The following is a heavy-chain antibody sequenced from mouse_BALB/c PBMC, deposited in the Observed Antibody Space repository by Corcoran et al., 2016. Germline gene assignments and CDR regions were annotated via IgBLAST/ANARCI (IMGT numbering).Heavy chain of an antibody. Sequence: EVQLQQSGAELVKPGASVKLSCTASGFNIKDTYMHWVKQRPEQGLEWIGRIDPANGNTKYDPKFQGKATITADTSSNTAYLQLSSLTSEDTAVYYCARGYYGNYGGYWYFDVWGAGTTVTVSS. J-gene: IGHJ1*01. V-gene: IGHV14-3*02. D-gene: IGHD2-1*01. CDR3: ARGYYGNYGGYWYFDV. CDR1: GFNIKDTY. CDR2: IDPANGNT.